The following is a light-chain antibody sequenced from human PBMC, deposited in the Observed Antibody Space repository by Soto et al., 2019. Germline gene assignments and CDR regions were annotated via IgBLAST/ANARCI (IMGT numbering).Light chain of an antibody. CDR2: GAS. V-gene: IGKV3-20*01. Sequence: ENVLTQSPGTLSLSPGERATLSCRAGQSVSSSYLAWYQQKPGQAPRLLIYGASSRATGIPDRFSGSGSGTDFTLTISRLEPEDFAVYYCQQYGSSPPGLTFGGGTRWIS. CDR3: QQYGSSPPGLT. CDR1: QSVSSSY. J-gene: IGKJ4*01.